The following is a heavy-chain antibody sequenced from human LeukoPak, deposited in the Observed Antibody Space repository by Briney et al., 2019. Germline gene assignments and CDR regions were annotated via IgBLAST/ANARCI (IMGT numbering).Heavy chain of an antibody. CDR3: AREVSGWYYFDY. CDR1: GYTFASYG. V-gene: IGHV1-18*01. Sequence: ASVKVSCKASGYTFASYGISWVRQAPGQGLEWMGWISAYNGNTNYAQKLQGRVTMTTDTSTSTAYMELRSLRSDDTAVYYCAREVSGWYYFDYWGQGTLVTVSS. J-gene: IGHJ4*02. D-gene: IGHD6-19*01. CDR2: ISAYNGNT.